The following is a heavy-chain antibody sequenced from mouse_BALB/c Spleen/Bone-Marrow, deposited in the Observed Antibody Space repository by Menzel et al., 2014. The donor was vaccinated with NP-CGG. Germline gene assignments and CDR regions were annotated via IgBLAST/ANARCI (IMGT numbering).Heavy chain of an antibody. CDR3: ARKGLRRNYFDY. CDR1: GFIFSDYY. D-gene: IGHD2-4*01. J-gene: IGHJ2*01. CDR2: ISYGVGST. Sequence: EVQVVESGGGSVQPGGSLKLSCATSGFIFSDYYMYWVRQTPEKRLEWVAYISYGVGSTYYPDTVKGRFTISRDNAKNTLYLQMSRLKSEDTAMYYCARKGLRRNYFDYWGQGTTLTVSS. V-gene: IGHV5-12*02.